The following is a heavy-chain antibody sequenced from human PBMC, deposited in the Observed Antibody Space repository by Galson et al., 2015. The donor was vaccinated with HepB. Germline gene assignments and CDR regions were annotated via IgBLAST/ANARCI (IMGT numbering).Heavy chain of an antibody. V-gene: IGHV1-69*13. CDR2: IIPISGTA. D-gene: IGHD3-10*01. CDR1: GGTFNTYA. J-gene: IGHJ5*02. Sequence: SVKVSCKTSGGTFNTYATSWVRQAPGQGLEWMGGIIPISGTAKYAQKLQGRVTITADESTSTAYMDLSSLRSEDTALYYCARDLGMVRGVIFWFDPWGQGTLVTVSS. CDR3: ARDLGMVRGVIFWFDP.